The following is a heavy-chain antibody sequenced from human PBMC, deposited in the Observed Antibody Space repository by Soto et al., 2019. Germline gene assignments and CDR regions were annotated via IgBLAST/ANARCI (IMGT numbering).Heavy chain of an antibody. CDR3: ARSSYSSSSNSTFDY. V-gene: IGHV1-3*01. D-gene: IGHD6-13*01. J-gene: IGHJ4*02. CDR2: INAGNGNT. CDR1: GYTFTSYA. Sequence: QVKLVQSGAEVKKPGASVKVSCKASGYTFTSYAMHWVRQAPGQRLEGMGWINAGNGNTKYSQKFQGRVTITRDTSASTAYMELSSLRSEDTAVYYCARSSYSSSSNSTFDYWGQGTLVTVSS.